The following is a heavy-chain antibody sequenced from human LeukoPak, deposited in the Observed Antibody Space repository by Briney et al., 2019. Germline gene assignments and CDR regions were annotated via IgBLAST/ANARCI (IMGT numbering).Heavy chain of an antibody. D-gene: IGHD5-18*01. Sequence: TGGSLRLSCTTSGFSFSNYDIHWVRQAPGKGLEWVAVISFDGTNKYYADSVKGRFTISRDNSKNTLYLQMNSLRAEDTAVYYCAKGLAKQLWLSPPYWGQGTLVTVSS. CDR2: ISFDGTNK. J-gene: IGHJ4*02. V-gene: IGHV3-30*18. CDR1: GFSFSNYD. CDR3: AKGLAKQLWLSPPY.